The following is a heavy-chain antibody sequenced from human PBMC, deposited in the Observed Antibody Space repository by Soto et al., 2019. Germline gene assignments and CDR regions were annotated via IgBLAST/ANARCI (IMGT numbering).Heavy chain of an antibody. V-gene: IGHV3-73*01. CDR1: GFTFSGSA. CDR2: IRSKANNYAT. Sequence: GGSLRLSCAASGFTFSGSALRWVRQASGKGLEWVGRIRSKANNYATAYAASVKGRFAISRDDSKNTAYLQMNSLKTEDTAVYYCTRQGATRIFDYWGRGTLVTVSS. D-gene: IGHD1-26*01. J-gene: IGHJ4*02. CDR3: TRQGATRIFDY.